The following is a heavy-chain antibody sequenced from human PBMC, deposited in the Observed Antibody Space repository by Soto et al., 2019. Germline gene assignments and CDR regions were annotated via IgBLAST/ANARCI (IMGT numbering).Heavy chain of an antibody. CDR2: ISAYNGNT. Sequence: GASVKVSCKASGYTFTSYVISWVRQAPGQGLEWMGWISAYNGNTNYAQKLQGRVTMTTDTSTSTAYMELRSLRSDDTAVYYCARDQDPLQLGYFDYWGQGPLVTVSS. J-gene: IGHJ4*02. CDR3: ARDQDPLQLGYFDY. V-gene: IGHV1-18*04. D-gene: IGHD5-18*01. CDR1: GYTFTSYV.